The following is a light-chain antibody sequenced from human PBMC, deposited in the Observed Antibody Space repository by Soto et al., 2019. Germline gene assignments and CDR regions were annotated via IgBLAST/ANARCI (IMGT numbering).Light chain of an antibody. CDR2: DAS. Sequence: DIQMTQSPSILSASVGDRVTITCRASQITGTWLAWYQHKPGKAPKLLIYDASSLESGVPSRFSGSGSGTEFTLTISSLQPADSATYYCQQYNSYWTFGQGTKVDIK. V-gene: IGKV1-5*01. J-gene: IGKJ1*01. CDR1: QITGTW. CDR3: QQYNSYWT.